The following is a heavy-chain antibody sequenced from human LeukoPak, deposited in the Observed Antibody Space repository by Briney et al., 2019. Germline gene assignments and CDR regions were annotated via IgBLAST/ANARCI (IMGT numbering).Heavy chain of an antibody. CDR1: GCTFSSYS. J-gene: IGHJ4*02. Sequence: GGSLRLSCAGSGCTFSSYSMNWVRQAPGKGLEWVSSISSSSSYIYYADSVKGRFTISRDNAKNSLYLQMNSLRAEDTAVYYCARDFRLSGDNYWGQGTLVTVSS. V-gene: IGHV3-21*01. CDR3: ARDFRLSGDNY. D-gene: IGHD2-21*01. CDR2: ISSSSSYI.